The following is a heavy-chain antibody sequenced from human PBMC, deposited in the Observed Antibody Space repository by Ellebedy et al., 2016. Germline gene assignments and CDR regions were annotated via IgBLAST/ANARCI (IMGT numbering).Heavy chain of an antibody. CDR2: INQDGSAK. CDR3: ARGGVVAGADY. Sequence: GGSLRLSCAASGFTFSSYWLGWVRQAPGKGLEWVANINQDGSAKYYVDSVKGRFTISRDNAKNSLYLQMNSLRGEDTAVYYCARGGVVAGADYWGQGALVTVSS. D-gene: IGHD6-19*01. J-gene: IGHJ4*02. CDR1: GFTFSSYW. V-gene: IGHV3-7*03.